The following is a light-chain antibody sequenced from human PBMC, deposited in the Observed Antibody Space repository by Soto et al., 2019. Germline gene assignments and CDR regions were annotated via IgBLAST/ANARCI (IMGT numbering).Light chain of an antibody. J-gene: IGLJ1*01. CDR3: GTWDSSLSAVGNG. V-gene: IGLV1-51*02. Sequence: QSVLTQPPSVSAAPGRKVTISCSGSSSNIGNNYVSWYQQLPGTAPKLLIYENNKRPSGIPDRFSGSKSGTSATLGITGLQTGDEADYYCGTWDSSLSAVGNGFGTGTKVTVL. CDR1: SSNIGNNY. CDR2: ENN.